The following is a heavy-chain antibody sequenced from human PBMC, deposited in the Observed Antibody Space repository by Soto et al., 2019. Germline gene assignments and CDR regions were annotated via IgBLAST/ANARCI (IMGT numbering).Heavy chain of an antibody. J-gene: IGHJ6*02. CDR2: ISYDGNNK. Sequence: PGGSLRLSCAASGFTFSNYAMHWVRQAPGTGLEWVAVISYDGNNKYSADSVKVRFTIPRDNSKNTLYLQMNSLRAEDTAVYYCARSIAAAGRPYYYYYIMDVWGQGTTVTVSS. D-gene: IGHD6-13*01. V-gene: IGHV3-30-3*01. CDR3: ARSIAAAGRPYYYYYIMDV. CDR1: GFTFSNYA.